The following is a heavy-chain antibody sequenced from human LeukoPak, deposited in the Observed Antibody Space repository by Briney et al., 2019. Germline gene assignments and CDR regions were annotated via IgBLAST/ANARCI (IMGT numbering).Heavy chain of an antibody. Sequence: ASVKVSCKVSRYTLTELSMHWVRQAPGKGLEWMGGFDPEDGETIYAQKFQGRVTMTEDTSTDTAYMELSSLRSEDTAVYYCATDGGNYYGSGSYYNPLVWGQGTLVTVSS. CDR3: ATDGGNYYGSGSYYNPLV. J-gene: IGHJ4*02. V-gene: IGHV1-24*01. CDR2: FDPEDGET. D-gene: IGHD3-10*01. CDR1: RYTLTELS.